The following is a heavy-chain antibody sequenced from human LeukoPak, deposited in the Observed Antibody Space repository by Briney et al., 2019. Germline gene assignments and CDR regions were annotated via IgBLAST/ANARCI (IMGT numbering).Heavy chain of an antibody. CDR1: GYTLTELS. V-gene: IGHV1-24*01. J-gene: IGHJ4*02. D-gene: IGHD6-19*01. CDR3: ATDGSSGWRTLTSFDY. CDR2: FDPEDGET. Sequence: GASVKVSCKVSGYTLTELSMHWVRQAPGKGLEWMGGFDPEDGETIYAQKFQGRVTMTEDTSTDTAYMELSSLRSEDTAVYYCATDGSSGWRTLTSFDYWGQGTLVTVSS.